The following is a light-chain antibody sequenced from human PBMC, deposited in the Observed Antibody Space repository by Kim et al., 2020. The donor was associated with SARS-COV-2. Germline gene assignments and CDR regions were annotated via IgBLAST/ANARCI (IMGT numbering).Light chain of an antibody. V-gene: IGKV3-20*01. Sequence: EIVLTQSPGTLSLSPGERATLSCMASQSVSSNYLAWYQQKPGQAPRLLIYGASSRATAIPDRFSGSGSGTDFTLTISSLEPEDFAVYYCQQYGSSPYTFGQGTKLEI. J-gene: IGKJ2*01. CDR3: QQYGSSPYT. CDR2: GAS. CDR1: QSVSSNY.